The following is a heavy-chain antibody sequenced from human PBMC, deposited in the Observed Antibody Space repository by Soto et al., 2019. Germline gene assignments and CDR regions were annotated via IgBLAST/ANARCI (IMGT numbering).Heavy chain of an antibody. J-gene: IGHJ4*02. CDR2: IYYSGST. V-gene: IGHV4-31*02. Sequence: TLSLTCTISGGSISTGAYYCSWIRQHPGTGLECIGYIYYSGSTYYNPALKSRFTISVDAPKNQFSLKLSSVTAADTAVYYCARVPAYTSGSYQVDYWGQGTPVTVSS. CDR1: GGSISTGAYY. D-gene: IGHD3-10*01. CDR3: ARVPAYTSGSYQVDY.